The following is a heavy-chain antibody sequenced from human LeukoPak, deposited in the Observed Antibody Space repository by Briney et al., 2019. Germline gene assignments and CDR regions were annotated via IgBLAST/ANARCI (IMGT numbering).Heavy chain of an antibody. V-gene: IGHV3-64D*06. CDR3: VKVMVRGVHYFDY. CDR1: GITFSRYD. Sequence: GGSLTLSCSASGITFSRYDMDWLRQATGRGLEYVSGISSNGWSTNCADSVKGRVTISRDNSKNTLYLQMSSLRAEDTAVYYCVKVMVRGVHYFDYWGQGTLVTVSS. D-gene: IGHD3-10*01. J-gene: IGHJ4*02. CDR2: ISSNGWST.